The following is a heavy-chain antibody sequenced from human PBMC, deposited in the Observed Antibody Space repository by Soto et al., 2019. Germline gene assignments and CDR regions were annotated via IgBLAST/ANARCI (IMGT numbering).Heavy chain of an antibody. CDR3: ARVSGAGGVWGSYRDPYYFDY. CDR1: GFTFSSYA. J-gene: IGHJ4*02. V-gene: IGHV3-30-3*01. CDR2: ISYDGSNK. D-gene: IGHD3-16*02. Sequence: QVQLVESGGGVVQPGRSLRLSCAASGFTFSSYAMHWVRQAPGKGLEWVAVISYDGSNKYYADSVKGRFTISRDNSKNTLYLQMNSLRAEDTAVYYCARVSGAGGVWGSYRDPYYFDYWGQGTLVTVSS.